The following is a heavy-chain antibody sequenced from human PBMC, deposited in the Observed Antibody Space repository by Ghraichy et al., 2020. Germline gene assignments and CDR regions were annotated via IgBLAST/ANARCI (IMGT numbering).Heavy chain of an antibody. CDR2: ISVSGNTV. J-gene: IGHJ4*02. CDR1: GFTFSSYT. V-gene: IGHV3-48*02. D-gene: IGHD2-2*01. Sequence: GGSLRLSCAASGFTFSSYTMNWVRQSPGKGLEWLAYISVSGNTVHYTDSVRGRFTLSRDNADRSLSLHMHTLRDEDTALYYCVRDDPQYCAEIPCYAGLDSWSQGTLVTVSS. CDR3: VRDDPQYCAEIPCYAGLDS.